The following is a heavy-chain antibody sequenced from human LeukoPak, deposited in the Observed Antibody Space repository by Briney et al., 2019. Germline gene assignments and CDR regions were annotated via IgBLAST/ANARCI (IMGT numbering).Heavy chain of an antibody. CDR3: ARSPYGLKIFGVVLFDY. CDR1: GGSISSYY. CDR2: IYYSGST. Sequence: PSETLSLTCTVSGGSISSYYWSWIRQPPGKGLEWIGYIYYSGSTNYNPSLKSRVTISVDTSKNQFSLKLSSVTAADTAVYYCARSPYGLKIFGVVLFDYWGQGTLVTVSS. D-gene: IGHD3-3*01. J-gene: IGHJ4*02. V-gene: IGHV4-59*08.